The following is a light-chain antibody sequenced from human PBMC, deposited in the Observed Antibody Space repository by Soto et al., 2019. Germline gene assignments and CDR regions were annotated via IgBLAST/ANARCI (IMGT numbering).Light chain of an antibody. J-gene: IGKJ1*01. CDR1: QGISSY. Sequence: AIRMTRSPSSLSASTGDRVTITCRASQGISSYLAWYQQKPGKAPKPLIYAASTLQSGVPSRFSGSGSGTEFTLTISSLQPDDFATYYCQQYNSYWTFGQGTKVDIK. CDR2: AAS. CDR3: QQYNSYWT. V-gene: IGKV1-8*01.